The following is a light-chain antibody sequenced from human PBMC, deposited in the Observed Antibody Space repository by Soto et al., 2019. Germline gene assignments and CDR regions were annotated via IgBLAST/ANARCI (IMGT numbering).Light chain of an antibody. CDR3: QQYNNWPPWT. CDR1: QSVSSN. V-gene: IGKV3-15*01. J-gene: IGKJ1*01. Sequence: EVVITHSPDTLSVSPGERATLSCRASQSVSSNLAWYQQKPGQAPRLLIYGASTRATGIPARFSGSGSGTEFTLTISSLHSEDFAVCYCQQYNNWPPWTFGQGTKVDIK. CDR2: GAS.